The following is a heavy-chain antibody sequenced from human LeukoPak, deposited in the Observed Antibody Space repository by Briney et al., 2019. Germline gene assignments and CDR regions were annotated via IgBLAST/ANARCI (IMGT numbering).Heavy chain of an antibody. V-gene: IGHV1-2*02. D-gene: IGHD6-6*01. CDR3: ARSTYSSSHFFDY. Sequence: ASVKVSCTASGYTFTGYYMHWVRQAPGQGLEWMGWINPNSGGTNYAQKFQGRATMTRDTSISTAYMELSRLRSDDTAVYYCARSTYSSSHFFDYWGQGTLVTVSS. J-gene: IGHJ4*02. CDR1: GYTFTGYY. CDR2: INPNSGGT.